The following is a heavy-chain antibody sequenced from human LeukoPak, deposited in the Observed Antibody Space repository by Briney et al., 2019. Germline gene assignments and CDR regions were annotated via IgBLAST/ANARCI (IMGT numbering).Heavy chain of an antibody. CDR1: GYTFTSYG. CDR3: ASGQWELSSDY. CDR2: ISAYNGNT. D-gene: IGHD1-26*01. J-gene: IGHJ4*02. Sequence: GASVKVSCKASGYTFTSYGISWVRQAPGQRLEWMGWISAYNGNTNYAQKLQGRVTMTTDTSTSAAYMELRSLRSDDTAVYYCASGQWELSSDYWGQGTLVTVSS. V-gene: IGHV1-18*01.